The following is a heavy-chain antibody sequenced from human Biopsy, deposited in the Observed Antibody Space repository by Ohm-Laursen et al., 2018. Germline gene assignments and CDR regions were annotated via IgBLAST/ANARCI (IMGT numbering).Heavy chain of an antibody. CDR2: ISYNERT. CDR3: VREPKTGTAEAWYFDL. D-gene: IGHD3-9*01. CDR1: GYSISSDYR. V-gene: IGHV4-28*03. J-gene: IGHJ2*01. Sequence: SDTLSLTCSVSGYSISSDYRWGWIRQRPGKGLEWIGYISYNERTHYNPSLTSRLAISFDTSNNRISLQLRSVSVADTAVYYCVREPKTGTAEAWYFDLWGRGSPVTVPS.